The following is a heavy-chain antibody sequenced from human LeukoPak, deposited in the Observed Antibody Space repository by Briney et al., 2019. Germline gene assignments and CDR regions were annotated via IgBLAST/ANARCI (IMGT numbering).Heavy chain of an antibody. CDR1: GGTFSSYA. CDR3: AREEGIAAEFHAFDI. Sequence: SVKVSCKASGGTFSSYAISWVRQAPGQGLEWMGGIIPIFATANYAQKFQGRVTITTDESTSTAYMELSSLRSEDTAVYYCAREEGIAAEFHAFDIWGQGTMVTVSS. V-gene: IGHV1-69*05. J-gene: IGHJ3*02. D-gene: IGHD6-13*01. CDR2: IIPIFATA.